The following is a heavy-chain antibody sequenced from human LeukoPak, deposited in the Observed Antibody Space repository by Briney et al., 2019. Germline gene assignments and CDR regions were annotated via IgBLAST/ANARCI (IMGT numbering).Heavy chain of an antibody. D-gene: IGHD6-13*01. Sequence: SETLSLTCTVSGGSISSGGYYWSWIRQHPGKGLEWIGYIYYSGSTYYNPSLKSRVTISVDTSKNQFSLKLSSVTAADTAVYYCARDRGSSWYFSNYGMDVWGQGTTVTVSS. CDR3: ARDRGSSWYFSNYGMDV. CDR2: IYYSGST. J-gene: IGHJ6*02. CDR1: GGSISSGGYY. V-gene: IGHV4-31*03.